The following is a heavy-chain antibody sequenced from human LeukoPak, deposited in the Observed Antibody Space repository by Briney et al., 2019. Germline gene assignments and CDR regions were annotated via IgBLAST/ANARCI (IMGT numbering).Heavy chain of an antibody. J-gene: IGHJ4*02. Sequence: SVKVSCKASGYTFTRYLMHWVRQAPGQGLEWMGGIIPIFGTANYAQKFQGRVTITADESTSTAYMELSSLRSEDTAVYYCASHPYKAMPPHFDYWGQGTLVTVSS. CDR1: GYTFTRYL. V-gene: IGHV1-69*13. CDR3: ASHPYKAMPPHFDY. CDR2: IIPIFGTA. D-gene: IGHD5-18*01.